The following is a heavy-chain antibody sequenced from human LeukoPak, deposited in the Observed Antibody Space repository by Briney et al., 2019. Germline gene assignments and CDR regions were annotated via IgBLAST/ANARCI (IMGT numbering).Heavy chain of an antibody. CDR3: LQSQDYYYGMDV. D-gene: IGHD4-11*01. CDR1: GYTFTSYY. Sequence: GASVKVSCKASGYTFTSYYMHWVRQAPGQGLEWTGGIIPIFGTANYAQKFQGRVTITADESTSTAYMELSSLRSEDTAVYYCLQSQDYYYGMDVWGQGTTVTVSS. CDR2: IIPIFGTA. J-gene: IGHJ6*02. V-gene: IGHV1-69*13.